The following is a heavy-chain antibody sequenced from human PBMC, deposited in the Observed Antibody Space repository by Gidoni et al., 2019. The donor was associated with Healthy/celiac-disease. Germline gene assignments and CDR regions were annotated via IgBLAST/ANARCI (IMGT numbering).Heavy chain of an antibody. V-gene: IGHV1-8*01. Sequence: QVQLVQSGAEVKKPGASVKVSCKASGYTFTSYDINWVRQATGQGLEWMGWMNPNCGNTGYAQKFQGRVTMTRNTSISTAYMELSSLRSEDTAVYYCARGLESYYYDSSGYRYWGQGTLVTVSS. J-gene: IGHJ4*02. CDR1: GYTFTSYD. CDR2: MNPNCGNT. D-gene: IGHD3-22*01. CDR3: ARGLESYYYDSSGYRY.